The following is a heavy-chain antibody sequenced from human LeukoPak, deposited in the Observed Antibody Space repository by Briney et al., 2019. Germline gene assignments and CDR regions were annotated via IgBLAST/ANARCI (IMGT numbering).Heavy chain of an antibody. CDR1: GFTFSSYG. Sequence: PGGSLRLSCAASGFTFSSYGMHWVRQAPGKGLEWVAVISYDGSNKYYADSVKGRFTISRDNSKNTLYLQMNSLRAEDTAVYYCAKQYRGYSYGFSCDYWGQGTLVTVSS. V-gene: IGHV3-30*18. CDR2: ISYDGSNK. J-gene: IGHJ4*02. CDR3: AKQYRGYSYGFSCDY. D-gene: IGHD5-18*01.